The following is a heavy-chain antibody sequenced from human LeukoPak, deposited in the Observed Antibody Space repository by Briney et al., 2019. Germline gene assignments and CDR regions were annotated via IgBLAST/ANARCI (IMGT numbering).Heavy chain of an antibody. CDR1: GGSISSYY. J-gene: IGHJ6*03. V-gene: IGHV4-4*07. D-gene: IGHD2-15*01. Sequence: SETLSLTCTVSGGSISSYYWSWIRQPAGKGLEWIGRMHTSGSTNYNPSLKSRVTMSVDTSKNQFSLKLSSVTAADTAVYYCARGSTVVAEQTRYYYYMDVWGKGTTVTVSS. CDR2: MHTSGST. CDR3: ARGSTVVAEQTRYYYYMDV.